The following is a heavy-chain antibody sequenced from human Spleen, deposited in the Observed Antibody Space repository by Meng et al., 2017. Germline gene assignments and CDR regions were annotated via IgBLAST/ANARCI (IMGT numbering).Heavy chain of an antibody. D-gene: IGHD3-22*01. CDR1: GGTFNNHA. J-gene: IGHJ2*01. CDR3: ARNLHTMIAYWYFDL. V-gene: IGHV1-69*01. CDR2: IIPVFATA. Sequence: QRQLVQSGAEVKKSGSSVKVSCKASGGTFNNHAINWVRQAPGQGLEWMGGIIPVFATASYAQKFQGRVTITADESTYTVYMELRNLRAEDTAVYYCARNLHTMIAYWYFDLWGRGTLVTVSS.